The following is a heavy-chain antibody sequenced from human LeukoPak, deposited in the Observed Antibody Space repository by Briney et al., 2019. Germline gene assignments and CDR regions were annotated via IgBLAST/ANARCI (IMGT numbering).Heavy chain of an antibody. CDR3: ATEYYYGSGSYFGY. Sequence: ASVKVSCKASGYTFTGYYMHWVRQDPGQGLEWMGWINPNSGGTNYAQKFQGRVTMTRDTSISTAYMELSRLRSDDTAVYYCATEYYYGSGSYFGYWGQGTLVTVSS. D-gene: IGHD3-10*01. V-gene: IGHV1-2*02. CDR1: GYTFTGYY. CDR2: INPNSGGT. J-gene: IGHJ4*02.